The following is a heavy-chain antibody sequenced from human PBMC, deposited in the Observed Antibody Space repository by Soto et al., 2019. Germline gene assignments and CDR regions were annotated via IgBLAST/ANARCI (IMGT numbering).Heavy chain of an antibody. D-gene: IGHD6-19*01. J-gene: IGHJ4*02. CDR3: ARHPPIAVAAIDY. Sequence: SETLSLTCAVSGGSISSSNWWSWVRQPPGKGLEWIGEIYHSGRTNYNPSLKSRVTISVDTSKNQFSLKLSSVTAADTAVYYCARHPPIAVAAIDYWGQGTLVTVSS. CDR1: GGSISSSNW. V-gene: IGHV4-4*02. CDR2: IYHSGRT.